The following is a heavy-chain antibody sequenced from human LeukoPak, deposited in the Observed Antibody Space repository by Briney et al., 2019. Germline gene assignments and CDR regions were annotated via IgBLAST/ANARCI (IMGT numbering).Heavy chain of an antibody. D-gene: IGHD2-2*01. J-gene: IGHJ4*02. CDR2: ISAYNGNT. V-gene: IGHV1-18*01. CDR3: ARVLAYCSSTSCHDY. CDR1: GYTFTNYG. Sequence: GASVKVSCKASGYTFTNYGVSWVRQAPGQGLEWMGWISAYNGNTDYAQKLQGRVTMTTDTSTSTAYMELRSLRSDDTAAYYCARVLAYCSSTSCHDYWGQGTLVTVYS.